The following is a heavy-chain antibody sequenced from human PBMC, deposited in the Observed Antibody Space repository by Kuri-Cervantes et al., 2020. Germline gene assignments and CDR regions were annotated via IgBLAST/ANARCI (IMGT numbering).Heavy chain of an antibody. CDR1: GFTFRRYA. D-gene: IGHD5-12*01. J-gene: IGHJ4*02. V-gene: IGHV3-64*04. CDR3: VRGATIF. CDR2: ISSNGGST. Sequence: GGSLRLSCAASGFTFRRYAMHWVRQAPGKGLKYVSGISSNGGSTLYADSVKGRFTISRDNGKKSVYLQMNSLRAEDTAVYFCVRGATIFWGQGTLVTVSS.